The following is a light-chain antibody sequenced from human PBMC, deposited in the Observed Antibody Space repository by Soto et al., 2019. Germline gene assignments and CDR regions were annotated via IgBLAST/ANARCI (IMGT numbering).Light chain of an antibody. CDR3: QQYNSWPLT. CDR1: QSVSSN. J-gene: IGKJ4*01. V-gene: IGKV3D-15*01. Sequence: EIVMTQSPATLSVSPGERATLSCRASQSVSSNLAWYQQKPGQAPRLLIYDASNRATGIPARFSGSGSGTEFTLTISSLQSEDFAVYYCQQYNSWPLTFGGGTKVDI. CDR2: DAS.